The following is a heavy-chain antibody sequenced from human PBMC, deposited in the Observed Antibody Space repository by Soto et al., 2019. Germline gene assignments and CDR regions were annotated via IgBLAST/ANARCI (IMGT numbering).Heavy chain of an antibody. J-gene: IGHJ6*03. CDR1: GYTFTSYG. CDR3: ARDLNSDYDILTGRPLYYYYMDV. Sequence: GASVKVPCKASGYTFTSYGISWVRQAPGQGLEWMGWISAYNGNTNYAQKLQGRVTMTTDTSTSTAYMELRSLRSDDTAVYYCARDLNSDYDILTGRPLYYYYMDVWGKGTTVTVSS. CDR2: ISAYNGNT. D-gene: IGHD3-9*01. V-gene: IGHV1-18*01.